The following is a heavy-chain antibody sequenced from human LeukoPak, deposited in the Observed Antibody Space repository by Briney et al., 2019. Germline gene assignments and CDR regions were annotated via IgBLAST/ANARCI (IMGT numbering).Heavy chain of an antibody. CDR1: GYSFTGCY. V-gene: IGHV1-2*02. CDR2: INPNNGGT. CDR3: ARGPATGAFDY. J-gene: IGHJ4*02. Sequence: ASVKVSCKASGYSFTGCYIHWMRQAPGQGPEWMGWINPNNGGTSCAQKFQGRVTMTRGTSISTAYMELNSLRSDDTAVYYCARGPATGAFDYWGQGTLVTVSS. D-gene: IGHD7-27*01.